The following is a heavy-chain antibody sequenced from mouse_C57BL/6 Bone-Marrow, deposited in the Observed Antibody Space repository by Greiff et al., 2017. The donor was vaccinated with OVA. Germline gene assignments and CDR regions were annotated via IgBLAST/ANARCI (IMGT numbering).Heavy chain of an antibody. D-gene: IGHD1-1*01. V-gene: IGHV3-5*01. J-gene: IGHJ1*03. CDR2: IYYSGTI. Sequence: EVKVEESGPGLVKPSQTVFLTCTVTGISITTGNYRWSWIRQFPGNKLEWIGCIYYSGTITYNPSLTSRTTITRDTPKNQFFLEMNSLTAEDTATYYCARDQGDYYGSWYFDVWGTGTTVTVSS. CDR1: GISITTGNYR. CDR3: ARDQGDYYGSWYFDV.